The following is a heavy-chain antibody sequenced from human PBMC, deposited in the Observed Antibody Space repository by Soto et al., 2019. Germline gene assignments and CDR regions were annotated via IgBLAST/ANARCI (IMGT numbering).Heavy chain of an antibody. CDR2: IRSKGNNYAT. J-gene: IGHJ6*03. CDR1: GFTFSGSA. D-gene: IGHD3-3*01. CDR3: SRQASDFWSGKPQYYMDV. V-gene: IGHV3-73*01. Sequence: EVQLVESGGGLVQPGGSLKLSCAASGFTFSGSAMHWVRQASGKGLEWVGRIRSKGNNYATAYGVSLKGRFTISRDDSKNRAYLQMNSLNTEDTAVYYCSRQASDFWSGKPQYYMDVWGKGTTVTVSS.